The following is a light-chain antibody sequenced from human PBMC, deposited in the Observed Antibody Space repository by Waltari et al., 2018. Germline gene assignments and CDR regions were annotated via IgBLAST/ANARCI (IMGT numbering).Light chain of an antibody. CDR1: QSLRHSDGNTY. CDR3: MQCTLWPRT. Sequence: DVMMTQSQLSLAVMLGQPAFICCRCNQSLRHSDGNTYLNWFQQRPGQSPRLLIYKVSHRYSGVPHRFSGSGSGTDFTPKISRVEAEDVVVYYYMQCTLWPRTFGQGTKVEIK. J-gene: IGKJ1*01. CDR2: KVS. V-gene: IGKV2-30*02.